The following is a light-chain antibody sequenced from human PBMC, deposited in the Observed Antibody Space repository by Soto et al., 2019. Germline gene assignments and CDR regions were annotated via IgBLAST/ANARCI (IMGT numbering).Light chain of an antibody. CDR2: DVF. Sequence: DIVMSQTRLSGSVTPGQPASISYNSSHSLLYNDGKTYLYWYVQKHGKHPQLLIYDVFTRFSGVQDRFSGSGSGTAFTLKISRVEAEDVGVYYRMQSIEIPLTLGGGTKVDIK. V-gene: IGKV2D-29*01. CDR1: HSLLYNDGKTY. CDR3: MQSIEIPLT. J-gene: IGKJ4*01.